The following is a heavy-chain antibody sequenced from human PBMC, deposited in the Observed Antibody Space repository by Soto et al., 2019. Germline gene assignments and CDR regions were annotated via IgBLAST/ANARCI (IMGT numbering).Heavy chain of an antibody. D-gene: IGHD5-12*01. V-gene: IGHV3-15*01. Sequence: EVQLVESGGGLVKPGGSLRLSCAASGLTFSNAWMSWVRQAPGKGLEWVGRIKSKTDGGTTDYAAPVKGRFTISRDDSKNTLYLQMNSLKTEDTAVYYCTTVPYSGYDQFLTGWGQGTLVTVSS. CDR2: IKSKTDGGTT. CDR1: GLTFSNAW. J-gene: IGHJ4*02. CDR3: TTVPYSGYDQFLTG.